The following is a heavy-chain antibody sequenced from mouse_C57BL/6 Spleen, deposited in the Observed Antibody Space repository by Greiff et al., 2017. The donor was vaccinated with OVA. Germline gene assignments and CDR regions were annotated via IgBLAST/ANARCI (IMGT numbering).Heavy chain of an antibody. Sequence: EVQLVESGGGLVKPGGSLKLSCAASGFTFSSYAMSWVRQTPEKRLEWVATISDGGSYTYYPDNVTGRFTISRDNAKNNLYLQMSHLKSEDTAMYYCARDRDYSNFYFDYWGQGTTLTVSS. J-gene: IGHJ2*01. CDR1: GFTFSSYA. D-gene: IGHD2-5*01. V-gene: IGHV5-4*01. CDR3: ARDRDYSNFYFDY. CDR2: ISDGGSYT.